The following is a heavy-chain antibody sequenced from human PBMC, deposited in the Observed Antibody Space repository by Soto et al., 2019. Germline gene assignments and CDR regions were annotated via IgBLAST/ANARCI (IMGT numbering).Heavy chain of an antibody. V-gene: IGHV2-5*01. J-gene: IGHJ4*02. D-gene: IGHD1-1*01. CDR2: ISWKDEK. CDR3: AHRDSTGTTTYFDS. Sequence: QITLKESGPTLVKPTQTLTVTCTFSGFSLSTSGAGVGWIRQSPGKAPEWLALISWKDEKRYNPGLKSRLTITKDTSKNQVVLTMTDLDPVDTATYFCAHRDSTGTTTYFDSWGQGIPVTVAS. CDR1: GFSLSTSGAG.